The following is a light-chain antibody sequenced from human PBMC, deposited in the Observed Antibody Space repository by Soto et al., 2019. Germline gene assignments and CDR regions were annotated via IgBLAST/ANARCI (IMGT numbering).Light chain of an antibody. J-gene: IGLJ1*01. Sequence: SVLAQPASVSGSPGQSITISCTGASCYVGTYSLVSCYQQHPGKAPKVVIYEGHKRPSGVPDGFSGSTYVNTASLTISGLQTDVEADYYCSLYVGGTSSVLATGPKATV. CDR3: SLYVGGTSSV. CDR1: SCYVGTYSL. V-gene: IGLV2-23*01. CDR2: EGH.